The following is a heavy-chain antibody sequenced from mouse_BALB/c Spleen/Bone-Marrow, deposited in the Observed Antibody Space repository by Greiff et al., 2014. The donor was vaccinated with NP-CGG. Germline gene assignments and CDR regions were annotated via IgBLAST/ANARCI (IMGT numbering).Heavy chain of an antibody. D-gene: IGHD1-1*01. CDR1: GYTFTEYI. V-gene: IGHV1-62-2*01. J-gene: IGHJ4*01. CDR3: ARHEGYGSSYYYAMDY. Sequence: QVQLQQSGAELVKPGASVKLSCKASGYTFTEYIIHWVKQRSGQGLEWIGRFYPGSGSIKYNEKFKDKATLTADKSSSTVYMELSRLTSEDSAVYFCARHEGYGSSYYYAMDYWGQGTSVTVSS. CDR2: FYPGSGSI.